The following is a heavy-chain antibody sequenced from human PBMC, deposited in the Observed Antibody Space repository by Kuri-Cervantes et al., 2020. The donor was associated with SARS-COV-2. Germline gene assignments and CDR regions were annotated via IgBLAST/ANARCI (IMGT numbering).Heavy chain of an antibody. V-gene: IGHV1-2*02. Sequence: ASVKVSCKASGYTFTGYYMHWVRQAPGQGLEWMGWINPNSGGTNYAQKFQGRVTMTRDTSISTAYMALSRLRSDDTAVYYCARDVAVAGRGWYYYYYYFMDVWGKGTTVTVSS. CDR2: INPNSGGT. J-gene: IGHJ6*03. CDR3: ARDVAVAGRGWYYYYYYFMDV. CDR1: GYTFTGYY. D-gene: IGHD6-19*01.